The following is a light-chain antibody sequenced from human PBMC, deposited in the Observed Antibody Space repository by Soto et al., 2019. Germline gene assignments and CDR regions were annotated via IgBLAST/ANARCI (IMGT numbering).Light chain of an antibody. V-gene: IGLV2-14*01. CDR1: SSDVGGYNY. CDR3: SSYTTSSTRV. J-gene: IGLJ1*01. Sequence: QSALTQPRSVSGSPGQSVTISCTGTSSDVGGYNYVSWYQQHPGKAPKLMIHEVRNRPSGVSNRFSGSKSGNTASLTISGLQAEDEADYYCSSYTTSSTRVFGTGTKVTVL. CDR2: EVR.